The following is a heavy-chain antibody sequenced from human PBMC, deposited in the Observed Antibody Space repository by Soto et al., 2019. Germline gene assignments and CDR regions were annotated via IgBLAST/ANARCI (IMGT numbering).Heavy chain of an antibody. J-gene: IGHJ4*02. V-gene: IGHV1-69*01. CDR2: IIPIFGTA. CDR1: GGTFSSYS. Sequence: QVQLVQSGAEVKKPGSSVKVSCKASGGTFSSYSINWVRQAPGQGLEWMGEIIPIFGTANYAQKFQGRVTITADESTSTAYMELSSLRSEDTAVYFCATSTYDDFWSGSFWGQGTLVTVSS. CDR3: ATSTYDDFWSGSF. D-gene: IGHD3-3*01.